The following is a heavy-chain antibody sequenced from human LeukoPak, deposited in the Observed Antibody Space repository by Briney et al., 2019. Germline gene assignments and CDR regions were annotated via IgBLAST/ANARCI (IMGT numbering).Heavy chain of an antibody. J-gene: IGHJ4*02. V-gene: IGHV4-39*01. CDR1: GASFSSSTYY. CDR3: ARHAGGIAAAGTRPFDY. CDR2: IYYGGGT. Sequence: SETLSLTCTVSGASFSSSTYYWGWIRQPPGKGLEWIGSIYYGGGTYYNPSLKSRVTMSVDTSKKQFSLKLSSVTAADTAVYYCARHAGGIAAAGTRPFDYWGQGTLVTVSS. D-gene: IGHD6-13*01.